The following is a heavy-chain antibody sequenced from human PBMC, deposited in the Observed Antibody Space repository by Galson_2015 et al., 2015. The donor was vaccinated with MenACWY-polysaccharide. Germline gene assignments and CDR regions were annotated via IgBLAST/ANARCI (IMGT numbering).Heavy chain of an antibody. Sequence: SLSLSCAASGFIFSDYAIHWVRQAPGKGLEWLAVISPAGSNTHYLDSVTGRFPISSDNSKDMVYLHMNSLRGEDTAVYFCAKDRPLRGLSVFYYGMDVWGRGTMVIVSS. V-gene: IGHV3-30*18. J-gene: IGHJ6*02. CDR3: AKDRPLRGLSVFYYGMDV. CDR2: ISPAGSNT. D-gene: IGHD3-10*01. CDR1: GFIFSDYA.